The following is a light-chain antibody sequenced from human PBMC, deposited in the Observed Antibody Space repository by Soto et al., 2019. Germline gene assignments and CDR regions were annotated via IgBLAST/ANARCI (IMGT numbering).Light chain of an antibody. V-gene: IGLV2-8*01. CDR1: NSDIGSYNY. CDR3: SSYAGSNVYV. Sequence: QSALTQPPSASGSPGQALTISCTGTNSDIGSYNYVSWYQHHPGKAPKLRIYDVSERPSGVPDRFSGSKSGNTASLTVSGLQAEDEADYYCSSYAGSNVYVFGSGTKLTVL. J-gene: IGLJ1*01. CDR2: DVS.